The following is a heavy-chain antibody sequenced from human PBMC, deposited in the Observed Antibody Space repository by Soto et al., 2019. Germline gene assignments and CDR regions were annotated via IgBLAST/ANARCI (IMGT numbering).Heavy chain of an antibody. J-gene: IGHJ3*01. Sequence: EVQLLESGGGLVQPGGSLRLSCAASGFTFNTYVMNWVRQAPGKGLEWVSTISYSADKTHYADSVKGRFTISRDNSRDTLFLQMNSLRAYDAAVYYCARRARTATTNLGAFDVWGQGTMVTVSS. V-gene: IGHV3-23*01. D-gene: IGHD1-7*01. CDR3: ARRARTATTNLGAFDV. CDR2: ISYSADKT. CDR1: GFTFNTYV.